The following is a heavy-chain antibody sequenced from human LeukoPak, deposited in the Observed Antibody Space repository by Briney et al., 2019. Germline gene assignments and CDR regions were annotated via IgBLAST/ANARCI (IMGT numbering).Heavy chain of an antibody. CDR1: VFTVIGNY. D-gene: IGHD3-9*01. CDR3: ARDPRASTVTGYLWAFDI. CDR2: IHLDGST. Sequence: PGGALRLSCAASVFTVIGNYMNWVRQAPGKGLEWVSIIHLDGSTYYSDSVQGRSTLPRDYSKNTLFLHMSCLRADDTAVYYCARDPRASTVTGYLWAFDIWGQGTMVSVSS. J-gene: IGHJ3*02. V-gene: IGHV3-53*01.